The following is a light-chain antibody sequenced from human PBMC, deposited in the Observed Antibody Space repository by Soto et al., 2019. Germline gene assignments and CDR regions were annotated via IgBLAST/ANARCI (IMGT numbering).Light chain of an antibody. CDR1: QSVSNNY. V-gene: IGKV3-20*01. J-gene: IGKJ1*01. Sequence: DTVLTQSPGTLYLSPGERATLFCRASQSVSNNYLAWYQQKPGQAPRLLIYGASNRATGIPDRFSGSGSGTDFTLTISRLEPEDFAVYYCQQYGSSGTFGQGTKVDI. CDR3: QQYGSSGT. CDR2: GAS.